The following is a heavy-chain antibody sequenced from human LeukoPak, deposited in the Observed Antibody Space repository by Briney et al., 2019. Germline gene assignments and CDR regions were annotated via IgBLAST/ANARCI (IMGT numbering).Heavy chain of an antibody. V-gene: IGHV3-53*01. CDR2: LYTGDIT. Sequence: PEGSLRLSCVASGFTVSNYYMSWVRQAPGKGLEWVSLLYTGDITYYADSVEGRFTISRDDSKNTIYLQMNALRAEDTAKYYCARGGVNYWNPRYWGQGTLVTVSS. CDR1: GFTVSNYY. D-gene: IGHD1-1*01. CDR3: ARGGVNYWNPRY. J-gene: IGHJ4*02.